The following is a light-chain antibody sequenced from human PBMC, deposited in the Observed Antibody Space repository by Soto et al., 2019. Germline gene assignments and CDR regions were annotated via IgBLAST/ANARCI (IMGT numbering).Light chain of an antibody. CDR3: QQYFDSHET. CDR1: QSISSNY. J-gene: IGKJ1*01. V-gene: IGKV3-20*01. CDR2: GSS. Sequence: EIVLTQSPGTLSLSPGERATLSCRASQSISSNYLAWYQQTPGQAPRLLIYGSSNRATGIPDRFSGSGSGTDFTLTISRLELEDFAVYYCQQYFDSHETFGQGTKV.